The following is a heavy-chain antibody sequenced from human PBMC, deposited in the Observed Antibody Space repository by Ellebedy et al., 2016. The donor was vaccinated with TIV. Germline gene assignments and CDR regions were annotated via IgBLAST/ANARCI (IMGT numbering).Heavy chain of an antibody. CDR2: IYYSGST. V-gene: IGHV4-39*07. CDR3: ARGTLGYCTNGVCPNYYYYYGMDV. D-gene: IGHD2-8*01. Sequence: MPSETLSLTCTVSGGSISSSNYYWGWIRQHPGKGLEWIGTIYYSGSTNYNPSLKSRVTISVDTSKNQFSLKLSSVTAADTAVYYCARGTLGYCTNGVCPNYYYYYGMDVWGQGTTVTVSS. J-gene: IGHJ6*02. CDR1: GGSISSSNYY.